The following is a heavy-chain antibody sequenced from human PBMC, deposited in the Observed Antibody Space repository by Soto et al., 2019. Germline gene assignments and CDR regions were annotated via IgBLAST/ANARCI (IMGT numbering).Heavy chain of an antibody. V-gene: IGHV1-2*02. J-gene: IGHJ5*02. CDR1: GYTFTGYY. Sequence: ASVKVSCKASGYTFTGYYMHWVRQAPGQGLEWMGWINPNSGGTNYAQKFQGRVTMTRGTSISTAYMELSRLRSDDAAVYYCARDRLTVTAYNWFDPWGQGTLVTVSS. CDR3: ARDRLTVTAYNWFDP. D-gene: IGHD2-21*02. CDR2: INPNSGGT.